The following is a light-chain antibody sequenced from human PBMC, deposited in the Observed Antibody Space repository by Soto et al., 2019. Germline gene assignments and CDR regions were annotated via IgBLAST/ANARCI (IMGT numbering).Light chain of an antibody. CDR1: SSDVGGYNY. J-gene: IGLJ2*01. CDR2: DVS. CDR3: RSYKSLSSFV. Sequence: QSVLTQPASVSGSPGQWITISCSGTSSDVGGYNYVSWYQQPPGTATHLMIYDVSNRPGGVSLRFSGSNAGTTASLTSSVLQEDDEAYYYCRSYKSLSSFVFGGGTKLTVL. V-gene: IGLV2-14*01.